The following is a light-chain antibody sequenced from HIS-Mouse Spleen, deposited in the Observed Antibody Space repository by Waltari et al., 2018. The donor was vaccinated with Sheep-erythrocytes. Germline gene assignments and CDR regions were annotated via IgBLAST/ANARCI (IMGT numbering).Light chain of an antibody. CDR3: CSYAGSYNHV. CDR2: DLS. CDR1: SSDVGGYTS. V-gene: IGLV2-11*01. J-gene: IGLJ1*01. Sequence: QSALTQPRSVSGSPGQSVTISCTGTSSDVGGYTSVSWYQHHPGKAPKLMIYDLSKRPAGVPDRFSGSKSGNTASLTISGLQAEDEADYYCCSYAGSYNHVFATGTKVTVL.